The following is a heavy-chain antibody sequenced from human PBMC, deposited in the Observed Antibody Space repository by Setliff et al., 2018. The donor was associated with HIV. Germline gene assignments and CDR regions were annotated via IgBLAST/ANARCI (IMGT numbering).Heavy chain of an antibody. CDR3: ARGEPTILIEPAAFFDH. J-gene: IGHJ4*02. D-gene: IGHD2-2*01. CDR2: IYSGGST. CDR1: GFTVSSNY. V-gene: IGHV3-53*01. Sequence: PGGSLRLSCAASGFTVSSNYVSWVRQAPGKGLEWVSIIYSGGSTYYADSVKGRFTISRDNSKNTLYLQMNSLRAEDTAVYYCARGEPTILIEPAAFFDHWGQGTLVTVSS.